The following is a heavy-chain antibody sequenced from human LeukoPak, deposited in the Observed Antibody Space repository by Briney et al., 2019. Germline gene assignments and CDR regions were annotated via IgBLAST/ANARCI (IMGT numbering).Heavy chain of an antibody. CDR1: GFTFSSYS. D-gene: IGHD1-7*01. CDR2: ISTSSSYI. CDR3: ARDGNLNYAMYYFDP. J-gene: IGHJ5*02. Sequence: GGSLRLSCAASGFTFSSYSMNWVRQAPGKGLEWVSSISTSSSYIYYADSVKGRFTISRDNAKNSLYLQMNSLRAEDTAVYYCARDGNLNYAMYYFDPWGQGTLVTVSS. V-gene: IGHV3-21*06.